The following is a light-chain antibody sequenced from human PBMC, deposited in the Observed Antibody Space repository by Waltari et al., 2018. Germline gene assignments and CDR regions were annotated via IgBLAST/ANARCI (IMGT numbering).Light chain of an antibody. CDR1: SSAVGGYNF. CDR3: SSYTISSTWV. V-gene: IGLV2-14*03. CDR2: DVN. Sequence: QSALTQPPSVSGSPGQSIPISCTGTSSAVGGYNFVSWYQQHPGKAPKLMIYDVNNRPSGVSNRFSGSKSGNTASLTISGLQAEDEADYFCSSYTISSTWVFGGGTNLTVL. J-gene: IGLJ3*02.